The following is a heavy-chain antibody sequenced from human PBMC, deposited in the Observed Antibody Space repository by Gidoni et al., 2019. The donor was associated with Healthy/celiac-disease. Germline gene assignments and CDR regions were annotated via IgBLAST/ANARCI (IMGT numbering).Heavy chain of an antibody. J-gene: IGHJ4*02. CDR2: ISSSSSYI. V-gene: IGHV3-21*01. CDR1: GFTFSSYS. Sequence: EVQLVESGGGLVKPGGSLRLSCAASGFTFSSYSMNWVRQAPGKGLEWVSSISSSSSYIYYADSVKGRFTISRDNAKNSLYLQMNSLRAEDTAVYYCARDRPHGSYCGGDCYFDFDYWGQGTLVTVSS. D-gene: IGHD2-21*02. CDR3: ARDRPHGSYCGGDCYFDFDY.